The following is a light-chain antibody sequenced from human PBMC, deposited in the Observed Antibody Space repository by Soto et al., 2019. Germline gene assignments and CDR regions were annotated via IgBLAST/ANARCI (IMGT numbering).Light chain of an antibody. CDR1: SSDISHYDY. V-gene: IGLV2-14*03. CDR2: HVT. CDR3: CSLTTSYTYV. Sequence: QSALTQPASVSGSPGQSITISCTGTSSDISHYDYVSWYQQHPGKAPKLMIYHVTYRPSGVSNRYSGSKSGNSASLTISGLQADDEADYYCCSLTTSYTYVFGSGTKVTVL. J-gene: IGLJ1*01.